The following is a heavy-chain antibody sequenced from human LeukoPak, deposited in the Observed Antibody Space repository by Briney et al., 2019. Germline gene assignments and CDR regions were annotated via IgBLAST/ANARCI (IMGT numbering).Heavy chain of an antibody. J-gene: IGHJ4*02. CDR2: IFPGDSDP. CDR1: GYSFSSYW. V-gene: IGHV5-51*01. Sequence: EESLKISCKGSGYSFSSYWIAWVRQMPGKGLEWMGIIFPGDSDPKYSPSFQGQVTISADKSISTAYLQWSSLKASDTAIYYCAREFGSGSYYNLGYWGQGTLVTVSS. CDR3: AREFGSGSYYNLGY. D-gene: IGHD3-10*01.